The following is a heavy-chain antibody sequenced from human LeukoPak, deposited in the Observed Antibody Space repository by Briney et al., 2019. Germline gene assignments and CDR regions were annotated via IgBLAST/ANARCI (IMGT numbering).Heavy chain of an antibody. Sequence: SETLSLTCIVSGDSISGKYWSWIRRPAGKGLEWLGRIYSSGTTDYSPSLMSRVTMSLDTSKNHIFLRLRSVTAADTAVYYCARLDILVPRAVEWFDPWGQGTVVTVSS. J-gene: IGHJ5*01. CDR2: IYSSGTT. V-gene: IGHV4-4*07. CDR3: ARLDILVPRAVEWFDP. CDR1: GDSISGKY. D-gene: IGHD2-2*01.